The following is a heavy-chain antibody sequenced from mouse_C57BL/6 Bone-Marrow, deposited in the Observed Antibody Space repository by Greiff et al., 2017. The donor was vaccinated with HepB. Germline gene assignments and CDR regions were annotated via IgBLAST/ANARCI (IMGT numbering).Heavy chain of an antibody. Sequence: EVKLVESGGDLVKPGGSLKLSCAASGFTFSSYGMSWVRRTPDKRLEWVATISSGGSYTYYPDSVKGRFTISRDNAKNTLYLQMSSLKSEDTAMYYCAIIRVLGIYYDYDGAIYYAMDDWGQGTSVTVSS. D-gene: IGHD2-4*01. CDR3: AIIRVLGIYYDYDGAIYYAMDD. J-gene: IGHJ4*01. CDR2: ISSGGSYT. CDR1: GFTFSSYG. V-gene: IGHV5-6*01.